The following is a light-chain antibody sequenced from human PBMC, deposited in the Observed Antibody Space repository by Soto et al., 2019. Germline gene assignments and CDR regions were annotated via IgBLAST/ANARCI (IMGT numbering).Light chain of an antibody. V-gene: IGLV2-14*01. CDR3: CSYAGNYTLV. CDR2: EVT. J-gene: IGLJ2*01. Sequence: QSALTQPASVSGSPGQSITISCTGTSSDIGGYNYVSWYQQYPGKAPNLIIYEVTNRPSGISYRFSGSKSGNTASLTISGLQVEDEADYYCCSYAGNYTLVFGGGTKLTVL. CDR1: SSDIGGYNY.